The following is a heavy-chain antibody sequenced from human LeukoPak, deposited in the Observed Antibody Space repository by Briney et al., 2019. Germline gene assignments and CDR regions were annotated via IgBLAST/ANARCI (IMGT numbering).Heavy chain of an antibody. V-gene: IGHV3-30-3*01. J-gene: IGHJ4*02. CDR2: ISYDGSNK. CDR3: GRGSVGFGELNY. Sequence: GGSLRLSCAASGFTFSSYAMHWVRQAPGKGPEWVAVISYDGSNKFYADSVKGRLTLSRDNSKNTLYLQMNSLRVEDTAVYYCGRGSVGFGELNYWGQGTLVTVSS. CDR1: GFTFSSYA. D-gene: IGHD3-10*01.